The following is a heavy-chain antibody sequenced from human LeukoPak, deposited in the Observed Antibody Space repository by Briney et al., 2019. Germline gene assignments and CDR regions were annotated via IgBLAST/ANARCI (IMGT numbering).Heavy chain of an antibody. J-gene: IGHJ4*02. CDR3: ARVRVAFDY. CDR1: GGSFSGYY. Sequence: SETLSLTCAVYGGSFSGYYWSWIRQPPGKGLEWIGEINHSGSTNYNPSLKSRVTISVDTSKNQFSLKLSSVTAADTAVYYCARVRVAFDYWGQGTLVTVSS. V-gene: IGHV4-34*01. D-gene: IGHD2-15*01. CDR2: INHSGST.